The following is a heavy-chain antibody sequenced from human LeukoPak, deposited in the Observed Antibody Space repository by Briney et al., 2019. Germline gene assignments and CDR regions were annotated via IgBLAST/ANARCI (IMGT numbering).Heavy chain of an antibody. CDR1: GYTFVDYG. J-gene: IGHJ4*02. CDR3: ARQEHSTMALPDY. D-gene: IGHD3-10*01. Sequence: ASVKVSCNASGYTFVDYGVILMRQAPGQGLEWMGWISAYNGNTNYAQKLQGRVTMTTDTSTSTAYMELRSLRSDDTADYYCARQEHSTMALPDYWGQGTLVTVSS. CDR2: ISAYNGNT. V-gene: IGHV1-18*01.